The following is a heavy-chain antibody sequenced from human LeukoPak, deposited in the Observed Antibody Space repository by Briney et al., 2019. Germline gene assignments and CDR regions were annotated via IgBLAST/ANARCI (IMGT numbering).Heavy chain of an antibody. CDR2: INTNTGEP. CDR3: ARVGHTFVRGNLRINFFDT. Sequence: ASVKVSCKASGNTFTNYAMNWVRQAPGQGLEWMGWINTNTGEPTYAQGFTGRFVFSLDTSVTTAYLQISSLKAEDTAVYYCARVGHTFVRGNLRINFFDTWGLGTLVTVSS. D-gene: IGHD3-10*01. V-gene: IGHV7-4-1*02. J-gene: IGHJ5*02. CDR1: GNTFTNYA.